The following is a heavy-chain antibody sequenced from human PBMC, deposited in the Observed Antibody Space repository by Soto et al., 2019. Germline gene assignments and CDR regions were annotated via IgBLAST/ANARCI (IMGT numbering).Heavy chain of an antibody. Sequence: ASVNVSCKSSGYTFISYSRHWVRQAPGQRLECMGWINAGNGNTKYSQKFQGRVTITRDTSASTAYMELTSLRSEDTAVYYCARELQGLYYFDYWGQGTLVTVSS. J-gene: IGHJ4*02. CDR1: GYTFISYS. D-gene: IGHD2-15*01. CDR2: INAGNGNT. V-gene: IGHV1-3*01. CDR3: ARELQGLYYFDY.